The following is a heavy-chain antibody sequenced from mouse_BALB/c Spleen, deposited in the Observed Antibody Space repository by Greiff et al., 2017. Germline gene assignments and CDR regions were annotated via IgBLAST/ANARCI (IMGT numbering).Heavy chain of an antibody. J-gene: IGHJ3*01. Sequence: EVKLMESGGGLVQPGGSLKLSCAASGFAFSRYWMSWVRQAPGKGLEWIGEINPDSSTINYTPSLKDKFIISRDNAKNTLYLQMSKVRSEDTALYYYARQGDGPLGNWGQGTLVTVSA. CDR1: GFAFSRYW. CDR3: ARQGDGPLGN. CDR2: INPDSSTI. D-gene: IGHD3-1*01. V-gene: IGHV4-1*02.